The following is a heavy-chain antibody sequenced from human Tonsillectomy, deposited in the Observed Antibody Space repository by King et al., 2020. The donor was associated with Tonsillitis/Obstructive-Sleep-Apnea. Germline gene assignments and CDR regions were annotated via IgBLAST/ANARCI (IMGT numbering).Heavy chain of an antibody. Sequence: QLQESGPGLVKPSQTLSLTCTVSGDSISSGGYYWSWIRQHPGKGLEWIGYIYDSGSTYSNPSLKSRVTISVDTSKNQFSLKLCSVTAADPAVYYCARGRASHYYDSSLDAFDIWGQGTMVTVSS. V-gene: IGHV4-31*03. D-gene: IGHD3-22*01. CDR3: ARGRASHYYDSSLDAFDI. CDR2: IYDSGST. J-gene: IGHJ3*02. CDR1: GDSISSGGYY.